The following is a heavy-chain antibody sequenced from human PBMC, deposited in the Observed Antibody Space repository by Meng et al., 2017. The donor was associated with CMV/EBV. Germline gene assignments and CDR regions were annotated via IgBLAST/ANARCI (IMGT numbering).Heavy chain of an antibody. Sequence: QVPLPDTGPGLVKPSQALSLTCTVAGGSISSGYYYWSWIRQPPGKGLEWIGYIYYSGSTYYNPSLKSRVTISVDTSKNQFSLKLSSVTAADTAVYYCARVGRTSCYDYWGQGTLVTVSS. CDR2: IYYSGST. CDR3: ARVGRTSCYDY. CDR1: GGSISSGYYY. V-gene: IGHV4-30-4*08. J-gene: IGHJ4*02. D-gene: IGHD2-2*01.